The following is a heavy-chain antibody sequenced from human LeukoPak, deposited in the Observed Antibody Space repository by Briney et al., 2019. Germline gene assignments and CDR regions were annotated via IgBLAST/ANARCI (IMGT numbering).Heavy chain of an antibody. CDR3: ARVTGYVMEDYFDY. J-gene: IGHJ4*02. Sequence: SETLSLTCAVYGGSFSSYYWSWIRQPPGKGLEWIGEINHSGSTNYNPSLKSRVTISVDTSTNQFSLKLSSVTAADTAVYYCARVTGYVMEDYFDYWGQGTLVTVSS. V-gene: IGHV4-34*01. D-gene: IGHD6-13*01. CDR1: GGSFSSYY. CDR2: INHSGST.